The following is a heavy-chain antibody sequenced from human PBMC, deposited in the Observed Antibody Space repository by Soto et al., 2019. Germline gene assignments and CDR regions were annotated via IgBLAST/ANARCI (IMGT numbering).Heavy chain of an antibody. CDR1: GYTFTSYG. CDR2: ISAYNGNT. J-gene: IGHJ6*02. V-gene: IGHV1-18*01. D-gene: IGHD3-22*01. Sequence: ASVKVSCKASGYTFTSYGISWVRQAPGQGLEWMGWISAYNGNTNYAQKLQGRVTMTTDTSTSTAYMELRSLRSDVTAVYYCARDTRYYYDSSGYYYTSRGMDVWGQGTTVTVSS. CDR3: ARDTRYYYDSSGYYYTSRGMDV.